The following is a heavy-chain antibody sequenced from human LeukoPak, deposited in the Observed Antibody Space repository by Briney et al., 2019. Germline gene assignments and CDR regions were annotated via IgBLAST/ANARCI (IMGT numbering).Heavy chain of an antibody. J-gene: IGHJ4*02. CDR1: GFTFSNYD. CDR2: IWFDGSNK. D-gene: IGHD6-13*01. Sequence: PGGSLRLSCAASGFTFSNYDMHWVRQAPGKGLEGVAVIWFDGSNKFYADSVKGRFTISRDNSKNTVHLQMNSLRAEDTAVYYCARDPKYTSSWYFDYWGQGTLVTVSS. V-gene: IGHV3-33*01. CDR3: ARDPKYTSSWYFDY.